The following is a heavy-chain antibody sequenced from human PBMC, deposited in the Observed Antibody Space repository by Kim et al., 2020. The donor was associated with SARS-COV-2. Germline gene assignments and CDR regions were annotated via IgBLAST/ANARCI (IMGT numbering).Heavy chain of an antibody. CDR1: GGSISSSSYY. CDR3: ARHDPQWLRFEGYFDY. D-gene: IGHD5-12*01. J-gene: IGHJ4*02. V-gene: IGHV4-39*01. CDR2: IYYSGST. Sequence: SETLSLTCTVSGGSISSSSYYWGWIRQPPGKGLEWIGSIYYSGSTYYNPSLKSRVTISVDTSKNQFSLKLSSVTAADTAVYYCARHDPQWLRFEGYFDYWGQGTLFTVSS.